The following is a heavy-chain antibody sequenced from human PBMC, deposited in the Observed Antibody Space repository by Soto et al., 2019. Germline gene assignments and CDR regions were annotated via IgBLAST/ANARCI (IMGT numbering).Heavy chain of an antibody. Sequence: PGGSLRLSCAASEFTFTYAWMSWVRQAPGKGLEWVARIKSETDGGTTEYAAPVKGRFTISRDESQNTLYLQMNSLKTEDTAVYYCTSLYYGHWGQGTRVTVSS. CDR1: EFTFTYAW. D-gene: IGHD3-16*02. J-gene: IGHJ4*02. CDR3: TSLYYGH. CDR2: IKSETDGGTT. V-gene: IGHV3-15*01.